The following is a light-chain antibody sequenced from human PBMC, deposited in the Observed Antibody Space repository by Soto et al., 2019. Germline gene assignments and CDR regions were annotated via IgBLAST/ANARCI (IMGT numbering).Light chain of an antibody. Sequence: QSALTQPRSVSGSPGQSVSISCTGTSSDVGAYNYVSWYQQHPGKAPKVMIYDVSQRPSGVPDRFSGSKSGNTASLTISGLQSEDEADYYCCSYAGSSWVFGGGTKLTVL. CDR3: CSYAGSSWV. J-gene: IGLJ3*02. CDR2: DVS. CDR1: SSDVGAYNY. V-gene: IGLV2-11*01.